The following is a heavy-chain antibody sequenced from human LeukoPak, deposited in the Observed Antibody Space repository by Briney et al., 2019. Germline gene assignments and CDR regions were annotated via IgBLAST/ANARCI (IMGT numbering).Heavy chain of an antibody. V-gene: IGHV1-24*01. Sequence: ASVKVSCKVSGYTLTELSMHWVRQAPGKGLEWMGGFDPEDGETIYAQKFQGRVTMTEDTSTDTAYMEPSSLRSEDTAVYYCATSPLATQWLRCHYWGQGTLVTVSS. J-gene: IGHJ4*02. CDR3: ATSPLATQWLRCHY. CDR2: FDPEDGET. CDR1: GYTLTELS. D-gene: IGHD5-12*01.